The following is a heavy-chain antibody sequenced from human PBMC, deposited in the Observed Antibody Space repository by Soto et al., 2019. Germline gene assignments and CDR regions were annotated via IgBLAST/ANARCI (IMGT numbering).Heavy chain of an antibody. CDR3: ARKASAGTRNWLDA. Sequence: QVQLVQSGAEVKEPGASVRVSCKASGYTFINFDISWVRQAAGQGPEWLGWMTPDSGKTGYASKFQDRVDMTRDASTGTSHLALSILASDDTAVDYCARKASAGTRNWLDAWGQVPLVTVSS. CDR1: GYTFINFD. J-gene: IGHJ5*02. D-gene: IGHD6-13*01. CDR2: MTPDSGKT. V-gene: IGHV1-8*02.